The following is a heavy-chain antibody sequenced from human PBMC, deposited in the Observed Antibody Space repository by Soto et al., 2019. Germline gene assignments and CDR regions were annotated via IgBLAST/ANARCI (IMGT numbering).Heavy chain of an antibody. CDR1: GGSISSNSYY. CDR2: IYYSGST. D-gene: IGHD2-15*01. V-gene: IGHV4-39*01. Sequence: QLQLQESGPGLVKPSETLSLTCTVSGGSISSNSYYWGWIRQPPGKGLEWIGSIYYSGSTYYNPSLKSRVTLSVDTSKNQFSLKLSSVTAADTAVYYCARHTPAISISDHWGQGTLVTVSS. CDR3: ARHTPAISISDH. J-gene: IGHJ4*02.